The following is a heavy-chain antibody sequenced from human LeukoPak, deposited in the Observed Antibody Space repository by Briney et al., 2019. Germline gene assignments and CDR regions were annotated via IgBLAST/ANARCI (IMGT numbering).Heavy chain of an antibody. CDR1: GGTFSSYS. Sequence: ASVKVSCKASGGTFSSYSISWVRQAPGQGLEWMGWISAYNGNTNYAQKLQGRVTMTTDTSTSTAYMELRSLRSDDTAVYYCARAYSGSSNYYYYYMDVWGKGTTVTVSS. CDR3: ARAYSGSSNYYYYYMDV. CDR2: ISAYNGNT. J-gene: IGHJ6*03. D-gene: IGHD1-26*01. V-gene: IGHV1-18*01.